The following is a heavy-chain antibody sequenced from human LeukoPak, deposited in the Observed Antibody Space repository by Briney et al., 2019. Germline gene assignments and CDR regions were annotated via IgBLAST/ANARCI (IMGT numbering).Heavy chain of an antibody. Sequence: GGSLRLPCAASGFTFSSYAMTWVRQAPGKGLQWVSGISASGGSTYYADSVRGRFTISRDNSKNTLYLQVNSLRAEDTAVYYCAKDWYYYDSSGYSDYWGQGTLVTVSS. CDR3: AKDWYYYDSSGYSDY. CDR2: ISASGGST. J-gene: IGHJ4*02. V-gene: IGHV3-23*01. D-gene: IGHD3-22*01. CDR1: GFTFSSYA.